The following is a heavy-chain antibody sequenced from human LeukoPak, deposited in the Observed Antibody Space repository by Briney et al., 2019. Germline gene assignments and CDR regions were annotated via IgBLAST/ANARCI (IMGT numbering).Heavy chain of an antibody. Sequence: SETLSLTCTVSGGSISSYYWSWIRQPPGKGLEWIGDIYYSGSTNYNPSLKSRVTISVDTSKNQFSLKLSSVTAADTAVYYCARGQYPFSVNWYFDLWGRGTLVTVSS. J-gene: IGHJ2*01. CDR1: GGSISSYY. CDR3: ARGQYPFSVNWYFDL. CDR2: IYYSGST. D-gene: IGHD4-11*01. V-gene: IGHV4-59*01.